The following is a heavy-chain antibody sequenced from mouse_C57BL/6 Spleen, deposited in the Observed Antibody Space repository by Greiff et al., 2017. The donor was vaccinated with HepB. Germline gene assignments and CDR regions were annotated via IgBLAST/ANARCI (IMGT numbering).Heavy chain of an antibody. J-gene: IGHJ4*01. CDR1: GYTFTSYW. V-gene: IGHV1-50*01. D-gene: IGHD4-1*01. CDR3: ARVGTSDYAMDY. CDR2: IDPSDSYT. Sequence: QVQLKQPGAELVKPGASVKLSCKASGYTFTSYWMQWVKQRPGQGLEWIGEIDPSDSYTNYNQKFKGKATLTVDTSSSTAYMQLSSLTSEDSAVYYCARVGTSDYAMDYWGQGTSVTVSS.